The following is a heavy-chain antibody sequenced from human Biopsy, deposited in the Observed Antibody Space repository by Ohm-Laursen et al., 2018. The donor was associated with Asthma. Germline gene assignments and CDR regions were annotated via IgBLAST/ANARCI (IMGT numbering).Heavy chain of an antibody. CDR3: ARGYSGTDRIVYYYSGMEV. CDR2: LIPVLGTA. Sequence: SSVKVSCKASGGMFINYAISWVRQAPRQELEWMGGLIPVLGTADYAPMFEGRVTITADESTSTAYLELTSLRFEDTAVYYCARGYSGTDRIVYYYSGMEVWGQGTAVTVSS. V-gene: IGHV1-69*01. CDR1: GGMFINYA. J-gene: IGHJ6*02. D-gene: IGHD5-12*01.